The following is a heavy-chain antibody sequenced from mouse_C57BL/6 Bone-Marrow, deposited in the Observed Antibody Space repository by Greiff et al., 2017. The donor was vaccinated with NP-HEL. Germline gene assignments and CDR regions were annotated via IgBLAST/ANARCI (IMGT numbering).Heavy chain of an antibody. V-gene: IGHV6-3*01. CDR2: IRLKSDNYAT. CDR3: TDYYSNNDAMDY. Sequence: EVKLVESGGGLVQPGGSLKLSCVASGFTFSNYWMNWVRQSPEKGLEWVAQIRLKSDNYATHYAESVKGRFTISRDDSKSSVYLQKNNLRAEDTVIYYCTDYYSNNDAMDYGGQGTSVTVSS. D-gene: IGHD2-5*01. J-gene: IGHJ4*01. CDR1: GFTFSNYW.